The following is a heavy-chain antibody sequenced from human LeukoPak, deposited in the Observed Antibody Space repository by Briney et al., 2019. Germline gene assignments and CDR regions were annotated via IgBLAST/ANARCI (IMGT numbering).Heavy chain of an antibody. J-gene: IGHJ6*03. Sequence: GGSLRLSRAASGFTFSSYWMHWVRQAPGKGLVWVSRINSDGSSTSYADSVKGRFTISRDNAKNTLYLQMNSLRAEDTAVYYCARAVGGEWLTAYYYYYYMDVWGKGTTVTVSS. D-gene: IGHD3-3*01. CDR1: GFTFSSYW. CDR3: ARAVGGEWLTAYYYYYYMDV. CDR2: INSDGSST. V-gene: IGHV3-74*01.